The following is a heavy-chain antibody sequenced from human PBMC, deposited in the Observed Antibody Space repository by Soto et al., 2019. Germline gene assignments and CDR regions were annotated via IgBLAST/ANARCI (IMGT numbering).Heavy chain of an antibody. V-gene: IGHV3-64D*08. D-gene: IGHD2-15*01. Sequence: EVQVVEAGGGLVQPGGSLRLSCSASRFTFSSYALHWVRQAPGKGLEYVSGISSNGGSIFYADSVKGRFTISRDNSKNILYLQMTGLRADDTAVYSCVKDRFGGTSGYFDSWGQGTLVTVSS. CDR1: RFTFSSYA. CDR2: ISSNGGSI. J-gene: IGHJ4*02. CDR3: VKDRFGGTSGYFDS.